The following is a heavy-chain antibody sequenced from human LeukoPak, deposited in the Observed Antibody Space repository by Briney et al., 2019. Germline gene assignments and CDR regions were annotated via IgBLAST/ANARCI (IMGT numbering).Heavy chain of an antibody. CDR1: GYTFTSYD. Sequence: GASVKVSCKASGYTFTSYDISWVRQAPGQGLEWMGGIIPIFGTANYAQKFQGRVTITADESTSTAYMELSSLRSEDTAVYYCASFSTRYYYDSSGYYYWDYWGQGTLVTVSS. J-gene: IGHJ4*02. CDR2: IIPIFGTA. D-gene: IGHD3-22*01. CDR3: ASFSTRYYYDSSGYYYWDY. V-gene: IGHV1-69*13.